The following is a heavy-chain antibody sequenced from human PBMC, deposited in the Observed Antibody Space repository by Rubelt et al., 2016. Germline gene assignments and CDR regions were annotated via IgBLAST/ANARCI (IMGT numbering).Heavy chain of an antibody. CDR3: ARAASTVTTLLDLGY. D-gene: IGHD4-17*01. V-gene: IGHV1-46*01. Sequence: QVQLVQSGAEVKKPGASVKVSCKASGYTFTSYYMHWVRQAPGQGLEWMGIINPSGGSTSYAQKFQGRFTMTRDTSTSTVYMELSSLRSEDTAVYYCARAASTVTTLLDLGYWGQGTLVTVSS. CDR1: GYTFTSYY. J-gene: IGHJ4*02. CDR2: INPSGGST.